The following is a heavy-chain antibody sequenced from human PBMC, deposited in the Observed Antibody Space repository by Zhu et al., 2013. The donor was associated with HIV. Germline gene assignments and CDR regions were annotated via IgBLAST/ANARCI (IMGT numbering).Heavy chain of an antibody. Sequence: QVQLVQSGAEVKKPGSSVKVSCKASGGTFSSYTISWVRQAPGQGLEWMGWINPNSGGTNYAQKFQGRVTMTRDTSISTAYMELSRLRSDDTAVYYCARVRSSGWYGDFDYWGQGTLVTVSS. J-gene: IGHJ4*02. D-gene: IGHD6-19*01. CDR2: INPNSGGT. CDR3: ARVRSSGWYGDFDY. CDR1: GGTFSSYT. V-gene: IGHV1-2*02.